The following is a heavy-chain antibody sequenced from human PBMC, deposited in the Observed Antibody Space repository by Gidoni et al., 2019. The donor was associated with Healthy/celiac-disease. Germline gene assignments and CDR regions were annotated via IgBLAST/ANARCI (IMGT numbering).Heavy chain of an antibody. J-gene: IGHJ6*04. CDR1: GFTFGDYA. CDR2: IRSKAYGGTT. D-gene: IGHD3-10*01. V-gene: IGHV3-49*03. Sequence: EVQLVESGGGLVQPGRSLRLSCTASGFTFGDYAMSWFRQAPGKGLEWVGFIRSKAYGGTTEYAASVKGRFTISRDDSKSIAYLQMNSLKTEDTAVYYCTRDQSRSYYYGSGTVDVWGKGTTVTVSS. CDR3: TRDQSRSYYYGSGTVDV.